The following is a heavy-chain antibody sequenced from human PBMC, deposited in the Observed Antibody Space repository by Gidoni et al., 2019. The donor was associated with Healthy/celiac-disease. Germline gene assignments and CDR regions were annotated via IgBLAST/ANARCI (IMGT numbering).Heavy chain of an antibody. CDR2: IRSKAYGGTT. CDR3: TREDIVVVPAAIPDYYYYYYMDV. V-gene: IGHV3-49*04. D-gene: IGHD2-2*02. J-gene: IGHJ6*03. CDR1: GFTFGDYA. Sequence: EVQLVESGGGLVQPGRSLRLSCTASGFTFGDYAMSWVRPAPGKGLAWVGFIRSKAYGGTTEYAASVKGRFTISRDDSKSIAYLQMNSLKTEDTAVYYCTREDIVVVPAAIPDYYYYYYMDVWGKGTTVTVSS.